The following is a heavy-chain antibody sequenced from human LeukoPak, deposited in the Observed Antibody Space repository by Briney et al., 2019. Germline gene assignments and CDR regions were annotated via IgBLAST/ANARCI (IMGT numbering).Heavy chain of an antibody. CDR3: ARAPKIPWYQLPQGNWFDP. V-gene: IGHV4-31*03. Sequence: NSSETLSLTCTVSGVSISSGGYYWSWIRQHPGKGLEWIGYIYYSGSTYYNPSLKSRVTISVDTSKNQFSLKLSSVTAADTAVYYCARAPKIPWYQLPQGNWFDPWGQGTLVTVSS. CDR2: IYYSGST. J-gene: IGHJ5*02. D-gene: IGHD2-2*01. CDR1: GVSISSGGYY.